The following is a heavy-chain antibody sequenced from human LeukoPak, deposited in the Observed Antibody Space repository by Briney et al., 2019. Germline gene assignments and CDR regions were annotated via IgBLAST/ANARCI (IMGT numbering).Heavy chain of an antibody. CDR2: ISGSGGST. V-gene: IGHV3-23*01. D-gene: IGHD3-3*01. Sequence: GGSLRLSCAASGFTFSSYAISWVRQAPGKGLAWVSAISGSGGSTYYADSVKGRFTISRDNSKNTLYLQMNSLRAEDTAVYYCARLNGSGTRKGTNWFDPWGQGTLVTVSS. CDR1: GFTFSSYA. CDR3: ARLNGSGTRKGTNWFDP. J-gene: IGHJ5*02.